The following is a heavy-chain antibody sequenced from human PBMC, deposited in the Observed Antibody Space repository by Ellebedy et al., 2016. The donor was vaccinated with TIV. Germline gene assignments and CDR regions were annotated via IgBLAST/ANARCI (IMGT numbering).Heavy chain of an antibody. CDR3: VRSFGRVFDP. D-gene: IGHD3-10*01. Sequence: GESLKISCAASEFTFSSYWMHWVRQVPGKGLMWVSRINTDGTTTRYADSVKGRFTISRDNAKNTVFLQMKSLTAEDTAVYYCVRSFGRVFDPWGQGTLVTVSS. J-gene: IGHJ5*02. CDR1: EFTFSSYW. CDR2: INTDGTTT. V-gene: IGHV3-74*01.